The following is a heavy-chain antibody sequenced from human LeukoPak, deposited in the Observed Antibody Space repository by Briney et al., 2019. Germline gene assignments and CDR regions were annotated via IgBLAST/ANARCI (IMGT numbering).Heavy chain of an antibody. CDR2: IYGSGST. Sequence: PSETLPLTCTVSGDSPSSHYWSWIRQPPGKGLEWIGYIYGSGSTHYDPSLRSRVTISEDTSKNQFSLKLTSVTAADTAVYYCARNVGWYSHDSWGQGTLVTVSS. CDR3: ARNVGWYSHDS. D-gene: IGHD6-19*01. J-gene: IGHJ4*02. V-gene: IGHV4-59*08. CDR1: GDSPSSHY.